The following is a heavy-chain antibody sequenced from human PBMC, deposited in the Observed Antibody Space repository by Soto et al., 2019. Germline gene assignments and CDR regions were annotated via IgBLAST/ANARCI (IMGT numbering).Heavy chain of an antibody. D-gene: IGHD2-21*01. CDR3: ARGDSHYYYGLDV. J-gene: IGHJ6*02. CDR1: GGSITNYY. V-gene: IGHV4-59*01. CDR2: IYYSGST. Sequence: PSETLSLTCTVSGGSITNYYWTWIRQSPGKRLEWIGYIYYSGSTNYNPSLKSRVTISFDTSKNHFSLKLNSVTAADTAVYYCARGDSHYYYGLDVWGQGTTVT.